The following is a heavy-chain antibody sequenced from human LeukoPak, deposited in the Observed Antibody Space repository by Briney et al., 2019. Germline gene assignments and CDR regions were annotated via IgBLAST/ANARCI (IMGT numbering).Heavy chain of an antibody. D-gene: IGHD6-13*01. CDR3: ATDIQQLVLFAY. V-gene: IGHV1-24*01. CDR1: RYSLSEVS. J-gene: IGHJ4*02. CDR2: FDPEDGEA. Sequence: GASVKVSCKVSRYSLSEVSMHWVRQAPGQGLEWMGSFDPEDGEAIYAQRFQGRVTMTEDTSTNTAYMEVNSLRSEDTAVYYCATDIQQLVLFAYWGQGTLVTVSS.